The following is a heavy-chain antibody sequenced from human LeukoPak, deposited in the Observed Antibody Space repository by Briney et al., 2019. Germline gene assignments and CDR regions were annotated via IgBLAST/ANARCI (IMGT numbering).Heavy chain of an antibody. Sequence: ASVKVSCTASGYTFTSYDINWVRQAPGQGLEWMGWINPNSGGTNYAQKFQGRVTMTRDTSISTAYMELSRLRSDDTAVYYCARVKSGYDPFGHHWGQGTLVSVSS. D-gene: IGHD5-12*01. CDR1: GYTFTSYD. CDR3: ARVKSGYDPFGHH. CDR2: INPNSGGT. V-gene: IGHV1-2*02. J-gene: IGHJ5*02.